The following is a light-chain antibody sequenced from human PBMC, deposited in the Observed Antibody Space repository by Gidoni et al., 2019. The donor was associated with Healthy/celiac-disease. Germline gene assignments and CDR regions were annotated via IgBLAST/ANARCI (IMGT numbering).Light chain of an antibody. Sequence: EIVLTQSPGTLSLSPGERAPLSCKASQSVSSSYLAWYQQKPGQAPRLLIYGASSRATGIPDRFGGSGSGTDFTLTISRLEPEDFAVYYCQQYGSSPLTFGGGTKVEIK. J-gene: IGKJ4*01. CDR1: QSVSSSY. V-gene: IGKV3-20*01. CDR3: QQYGSSPLT. CDR2: GAS.